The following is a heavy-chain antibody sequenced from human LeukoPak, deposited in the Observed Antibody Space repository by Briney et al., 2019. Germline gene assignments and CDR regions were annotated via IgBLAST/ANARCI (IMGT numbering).Heavy chain of an antibody. D-gene: IGHD6-19*01. CDR2: ISYDGSNK. CDR3: ARDLRIAVAGIFDY. J-gene: IGHJ4*02. V-gene: IGHV3-30-3*01. Sequence: GGSLRLSCAASGFTFSSYAMHWVRQAPGKGLEWVAVISYDGSNKYYADSVKGRFTISRDNSKNTLYLQMNSLRAEDTAVYYCARDLRIAVAGIFDYWGQGTLVTVSS. CDR1: GFTFSSYA.